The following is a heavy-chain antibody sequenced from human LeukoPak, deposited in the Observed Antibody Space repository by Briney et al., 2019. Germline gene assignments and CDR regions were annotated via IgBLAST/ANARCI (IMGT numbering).Heavy chain of an antibody. J-gene: IGHJ3*01. V-gene: IGHV3-66*01. CDR2: IYSGGST. CDR3: AKYSNSEAFDY. D-gene: IGHD6-6*01. CDR1: GFIVSSSY. Sequence: QAGGSLRLSCEASGFIVSSSYMTWVRQASGTGLEWVSVIYSGGSTYYADSVKGRFTISRDHSKNTLYLQMNSLRAEDTAVYYCAKYSNSEAFDYWGQGTMVTVSS.